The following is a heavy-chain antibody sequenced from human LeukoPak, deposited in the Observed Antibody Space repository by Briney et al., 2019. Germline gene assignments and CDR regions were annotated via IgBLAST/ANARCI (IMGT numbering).Heavy chain of an antibody. Sequence: GGSLRLSCAASGFTFSSSAMGWVRQAPGKGVEWVSTIGSSGATSYYADSVKGRFTISRDNSKNTLSLQMNSLRAEDTAVYYCANRGKYYFDYWGQGSLVTVSS. D-gene: IGHD1-26*01. CDR2: IGSSGATS. V-gene: IGHV3-23*01. J-gene: IGHJ4*02. CDR1: GFTFSSSA. CDR3: ANRGKYYFDY.